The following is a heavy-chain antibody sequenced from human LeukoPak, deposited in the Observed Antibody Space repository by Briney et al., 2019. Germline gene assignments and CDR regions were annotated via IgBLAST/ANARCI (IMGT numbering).Heavy chain of an antibody. CDR3: ARGPSGSGWSFDY. D-gene: IGHD6-19*01. CDR2: IYYSGST. CDR1: GGSISSHY. J-gene: IGHJ4*02. V-gene: IGHV4-59*11. Sequence: SETLSLTCTVSGGSISSHYWSWIRQLPGKGLEWIGYIYYSGSTNYNPSLKSRVTISVDTSKNQFSLKLSSVTAADTAVYYCARGPSGSGWSFDYWGQGTLVTVSS.